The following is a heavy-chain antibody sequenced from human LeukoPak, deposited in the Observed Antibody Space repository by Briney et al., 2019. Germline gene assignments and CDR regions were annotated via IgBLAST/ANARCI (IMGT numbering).Heavy chain of an antibody. CDR2: TNHSGST. Sequence: TSETLSLTCAVYGGSFGGYYWSWIRQPPGKGLEWIGETNHSGSTNYNPSLKSRVTISVDTSKNQFSLKLSSVTAADTAVYYCASRSRRGIAAADWGQGTLVTVSS. J-gene: IGHJ4*02. CDR1: GGSFGGYY. V-gene: IGHV4-34*01. D-gene: IGHD6-13*01. CDR3: ASRSRRGIAAAD.